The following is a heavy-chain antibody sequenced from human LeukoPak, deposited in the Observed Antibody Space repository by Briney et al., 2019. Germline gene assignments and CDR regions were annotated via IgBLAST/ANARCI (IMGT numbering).Heavy chain of an antibody. D-gene: IGHD3-22*01. CDR1: GYTFISYG. Sequence: ASVKVSCKASGYTFISYGISWVRQAPGQGVEWMGGISAYNGNTNYAQKFQGRVTMTTDTSTSTAYMELRSLRSDDTAVYYCARGMIYDSSGFVAFDIWGQGTMVTVSS. CDR3: ARGMIYDSSGFVAFDI. J-gene: IGHJ3*02. CDR2: ISAYNGNT. V-gene: IGHV1-18*01.